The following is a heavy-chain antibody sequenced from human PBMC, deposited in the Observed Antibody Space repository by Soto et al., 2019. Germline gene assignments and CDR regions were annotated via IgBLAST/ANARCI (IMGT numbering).Heavy chain of an antibody. J-gene: IGHJ4*02. D-gene: IGHD5-12*01. V-gene: IGHV3-9*01. Sequence: PGGSLRLSCAASGFTFDDYGMHWVRQAPGKGLEWVSGISWNSGSIGYADSVKGRFTISRDNAKNSLYLQMNSPRVEDTALYYCAKDMSGYMGPFDYWGQGTMVTV. CDR1: GFTFDDYG. CDR3: AKDMSGYMGPFDY. CDR2: ISWNSGSI.